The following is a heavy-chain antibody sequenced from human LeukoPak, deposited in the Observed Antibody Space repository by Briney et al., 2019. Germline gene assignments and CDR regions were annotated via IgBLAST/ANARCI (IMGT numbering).Heavy chain of an antibody. CDR2: IYASGST. D-gene: IGHD3-22*01. J-gene: IGHJ3*02. CDR1: GENFSTYH. CDR3: ARPSTYYYDSSGHGAFDI. Sequence: SETLSLTCAVYGENFSTYHYSWIRQSPGKGLEWIGRIYASGSTNYNPSLKSRVTISVDTSKNQFSLKLSSVTAADTAVYYCARPSTYYYDSSGHGAFDIWGQGTMVTVSS. V-gene: IGHV4-59*10.